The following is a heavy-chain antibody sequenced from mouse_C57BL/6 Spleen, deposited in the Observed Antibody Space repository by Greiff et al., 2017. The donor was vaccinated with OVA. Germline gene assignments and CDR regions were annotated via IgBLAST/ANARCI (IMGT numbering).Heavy chain of an antibody. V-gene: IGHV1-69*01. D-gene: IGHD1-1*01. J-gene: IGHJ2*01. CDR2: IDPSDSYT. CDR1: GYTFTSYW. CDR3: ARALYYYEGDY. Sequence: QVQLQQPGAELVMPGASVKLSCKASGYTFTSYWMHWVKQRPGQGLEWIGEIDPSDSYTNYNQKFKGKSTLTVDKSSSTAYMQLSSLTSEDSAVYYCARALYYYEGDYWGQGTTLTVAS.